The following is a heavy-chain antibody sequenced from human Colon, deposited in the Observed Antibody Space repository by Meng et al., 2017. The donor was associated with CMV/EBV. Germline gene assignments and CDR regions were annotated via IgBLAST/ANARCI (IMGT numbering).Heavy chain of an antibody. J-gene: IGHJ4*02. V-gene: IGHV1-2*02. Sequence: ASVKVPCKTSGDNFIGNYMHWVRQAPGQGLEWMGWINPRSGGTNYAPKFLGRVTTTGDSSINTIYLELSRLKSDDTAMFYCVGLSHGAGPLGYFDLWGQGSLVTVSS. CDR3: VGLSHGAGPLGYFDL. CDR1: GDNFIGNY. D-gene: IGHD2/OR15-2a*01. CDR2: INPRSGGT.